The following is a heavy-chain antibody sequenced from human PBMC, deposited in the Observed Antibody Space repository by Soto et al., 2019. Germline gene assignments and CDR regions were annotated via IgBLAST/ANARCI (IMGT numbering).Heavy chain of an antibody. CDR1: GFTFNKYA. Sequence: HGGSLRLSCVASGFTFNKYAINWVRQAPGKGLEWVSAISGSGDTTYYADSVKGRFTISRDNSKNTLYLLMNSLRAEDTAVYYCAKDLSPSSGTYYGYFDNWGQGTLVTVSS. D-gene: IGHD1-26*01. J-gene: IGHJ4*02. CDR3: AKDLSPSSGTYYGYFDN. CDR2: ISGSGDTT. V-gene: IGHV3-23*01.